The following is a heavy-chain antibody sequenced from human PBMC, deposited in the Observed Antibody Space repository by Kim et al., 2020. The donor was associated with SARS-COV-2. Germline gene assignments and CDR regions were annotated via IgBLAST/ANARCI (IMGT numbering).Heavy chain of an antibody. CDR2: IIPIFGTA. V-gene: IGHV1-69*13. CDR3: ARDLGIVVVPAAMEVWFDP. J-gene: IGHJ5*02. CDR1: GGTFSSYA. Sequence: SVKVSCKASGGTFSSYAISWVRQAPGQGLEWMGGIIPIFGTANYAQKFQGRVTITADESTSTAYMELSSLRSEDTAVYYCARDLGIVVVPAAMEVWFDPWGQGTLVTVSS. D-gene: IGHD2-2*03.